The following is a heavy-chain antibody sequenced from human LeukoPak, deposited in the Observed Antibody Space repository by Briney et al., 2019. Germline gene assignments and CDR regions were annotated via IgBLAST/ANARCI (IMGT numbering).Heavy chain of an antibody. J-gene: IGHJ3*02. Sequence: SETLSLTCTVSGGSISSSSYYWGWIRQHPGKGLEWIGYIYYSGSTYYNPSLKSRVTISVDTSKNQFSLKLSSVTAADTAVYYCARDYGDYVRGAFDIWGQGTMVTVSS. CDR1: GGSISSSSYY. CDR3: ARDYGDYVRGAFDI. V-gene: IGHV4-31*03. D-gene: IGHD4-17*01. CDR2: IYYSGST.